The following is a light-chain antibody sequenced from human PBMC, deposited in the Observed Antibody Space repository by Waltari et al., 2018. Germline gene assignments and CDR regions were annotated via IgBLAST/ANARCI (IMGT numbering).Light chain of an antibody. J-gene: IGKJ2*01. CDR2: WAS. V-gene: IGKV4-1*01. Sequence: DFVMTQSPDSLAVSLGERATINCRSSQSVLYRSNNKNYLAWYQQKPGQPPKLLIYWASTRESGVPGRLSGSGSGTDFTLTITSLQAEDVAVYYCQQYFSTPYTFGQGTKLEIK. CDR3: QQYFSTPYT. CDR1: QSVLYRSNNKNY.